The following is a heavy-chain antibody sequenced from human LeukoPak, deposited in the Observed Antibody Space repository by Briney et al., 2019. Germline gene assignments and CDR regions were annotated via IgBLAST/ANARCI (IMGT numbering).Heavy chain of an antibody. CDR2: IYHSGTT. CDR1: NYSITSGYY. CDR3: ARVSRGYDILY. J-gene: IGHJ4*02. Sequence: SETLSLTCTVSNYSITSGYYWGWIRQPPGKWLEWIGSIYHSGTTYYNPSLKSRVTISVDTSKNQFSLNLSSVTAADTAVYYCARVSRGYDILYWGQGTLVTVSS. V-gene: IGHV4-38-2*02. D-gene: IGHD3-9*01.